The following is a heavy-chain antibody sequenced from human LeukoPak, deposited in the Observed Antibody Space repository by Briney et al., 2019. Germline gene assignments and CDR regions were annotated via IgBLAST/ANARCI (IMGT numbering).Heavy chain of an antibody. J-gene: IGHJ4*02. D-gene: IGHD6-19*01. CDR2: MFYSGSS. CDR1: GGSISSYY. V-gene: IGHV4-59*01. CDR3: ARFNRNSSGWIDY. Sequence: PSETLSLTCTVSGGSISSYYWTWIRQPPGEGLEWIGYMFYSGSSDYNPSLRSRVTISVDTSKNQISLKLSSVTAADTAVYYCARFNRNSSGWIDYWGQGTLVTVSS.